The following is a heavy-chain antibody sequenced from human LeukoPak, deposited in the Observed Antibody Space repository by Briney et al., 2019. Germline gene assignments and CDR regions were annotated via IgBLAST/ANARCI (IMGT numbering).Heavy chain of an antibody. D-gene: IGHD2-21*01. V-gene: IGHV3-48*01. Sequence: PGGSLRLSCAASGFTFCSYSMNWVRQAPGKGLEWVSSISSSSSTIYYADSVKGRFTISRDNAKNSLYLRMNSLRAEDTAVYYCARDLSVAYCGGDCYSFLDYWGQGTLVTVSS. CDR2: ISSSSSTI. J-gene: IGHJ4*02. CDR3: ARDLSVAYCGGDCYSFLDY. CDR1: GFTFCSYS.